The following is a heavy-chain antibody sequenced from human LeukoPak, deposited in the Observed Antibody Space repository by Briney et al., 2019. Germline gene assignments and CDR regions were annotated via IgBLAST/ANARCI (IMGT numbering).Heavy chain of an antibody. V-gene: IGHV3-23*01. D-gene: IGHD6-19*01. Sequence: PGGSLRLSCAVSGFTFRSYAMSWVRQAPGKGLEWVSLISGSGDNTLYADSVKGRFTISKDNSKNTLYLQMNSLRGEDTAIYYCAKERSGWNFDYWGQGTLVTVSS. J-gene: IGHJ4*02. CDR2: ISGSGDNT. CDR3: AKERSGWNFDY. CDR1: GFTFRSYA.